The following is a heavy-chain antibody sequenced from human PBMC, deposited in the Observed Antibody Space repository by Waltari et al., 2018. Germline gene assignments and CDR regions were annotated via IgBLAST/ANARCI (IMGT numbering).Heavy chain of an antibody. CDR2: IYYSGST. CDR1: GGSISSGDYY. J-gene: IGHJ4*02. CDR3: ARDFTTPGRFDY. D-gene: IGHD1-1*01. V-gene: IGHV4-30-4*08. Sequence: QVQLQESGPGLVKPSQTLSLTCTVSGGSISSGDYYWSWIREPPGKGLEWIGYIYYSGSTYYHPSLTSGVTISVVASKNQFSLKLRSVTAADTAVYYCARDFTTPGRFDYWGQGTLVTVSS.